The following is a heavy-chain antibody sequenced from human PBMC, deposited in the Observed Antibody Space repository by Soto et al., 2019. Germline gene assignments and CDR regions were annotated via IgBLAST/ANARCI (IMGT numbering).Heavy chain of an antibody. D-gene: IGHD6-19*01. CDR1: GFTFSSYS. CDR2: ISYDGSNK. Sequence: GGSLRLSCAASGFTFSSYSMNWVRQAPGKGLEWVAVISYDGSNKYYADSAKGRFTISRDNSKNTLYLKMNSLRAEDTAVYYCAKGRSGWYVEDYYYMDAWGKGTTVTVSS. J-gene: IGHJ6*03. V-gene: IGHV3-30*18. CDR3: AKGRSGWYVEDYYYMDA.